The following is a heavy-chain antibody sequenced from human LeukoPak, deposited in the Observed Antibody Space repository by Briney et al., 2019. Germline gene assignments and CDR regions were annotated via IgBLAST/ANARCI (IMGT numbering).Heavy chain of an antibody. CDR1: GYTFTSYY. V-gene: IGHV1-46*01. J-gene: IGHJ4*02. CDR3: AKWVVTTSSRPKNHDC. CDR2: INPSGGST. Sequence: ASVKVSCKASGYTFTSYYMQWVRQAPGQGLEWMGIINPSGGSTSYAQKFQGRVTMTRDTSTSTVYMELSSLRSEDTGVYYCAKWVVTTSSRPKNHDCWGQGTLVTVSS. D-gene: IGHD2-21*02.